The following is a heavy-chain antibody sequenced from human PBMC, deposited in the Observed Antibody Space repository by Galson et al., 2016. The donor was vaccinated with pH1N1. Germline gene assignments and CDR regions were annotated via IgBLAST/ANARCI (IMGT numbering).Heavy chain of an antibody. D-gene: IGHD2-15*01. Sequence: ALVKPTQTLTLTCTFSGFSLTTSGMRVSWIRQPPGKALEWLARIEWDDDKFYGTSLETRLTISKDTSKNQVVLTMTNMDPVDTATYYCGRNPAFVGGAIDVWGQGTMVTVSS. J-gene: IGHJ3*01. CDR2: IEWDDDK. V-gene: IGHV2-70*04. CDR1: GFSLTTSGMR. CDR3: GRNPAFVGGAIDV.